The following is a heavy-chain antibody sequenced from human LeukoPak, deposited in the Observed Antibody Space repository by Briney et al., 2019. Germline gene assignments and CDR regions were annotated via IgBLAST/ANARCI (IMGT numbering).Heavy chain of an antibody. Sequence: PSQTLSLTCTVSGGSISSGSYYWSWIRQPAGKGLEWIGRTYTSGSTNYNPSLKSRVTISVDTSKNQFSLKLSSVTAADTAVYYCARGTADFWSGYPYFDYWGQGTLVTVSS. CDR3: ARGTADFWSGYPYFDY. V-gene: IGHV4-61*02. D-gene: IGHD3-3*01. J-gene: IGHJ4*02. CDR1: GGSISSGSYY. CDR2: TYTSGST.